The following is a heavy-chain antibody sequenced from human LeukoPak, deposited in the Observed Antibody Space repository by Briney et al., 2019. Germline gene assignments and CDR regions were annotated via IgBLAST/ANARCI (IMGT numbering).Heavy chain of an antibody. CDR2: ISGSGDST. CDR1: GFTFSNYA. V-gene: IGHV3-23*01. CDR3: AKVIGSRNDHY. Sequence: GGSLRLSCAASGFTFSNYALSWVRQAPGKGLEWVSSISGSGDSTNYADSVKGRFTVSRDNSKNALYLQLNSLRADDTAVYYCAKVIGSRNDHYWGQGTLVTVSS. D-gene: IGHD3-10*01. J-gene: IGHJ4*02.